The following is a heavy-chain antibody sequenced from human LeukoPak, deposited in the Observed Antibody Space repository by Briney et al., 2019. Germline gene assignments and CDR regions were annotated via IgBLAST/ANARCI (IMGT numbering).Heavy chain of an antibody. J-gene: IGHJ5*02. CDR2: IFTSGST. CDR1: GGSINSGSFY. Sequence: SQTLSLTCTVSGGSINSGSFYWSWIRQSAGKGLEWIGRIFTSGSTDYNPSLKSRVIISVDTSKNQFSLKLTSVTAADTAVYYCARGPFTLIRGPYNWFDPWGQGTLVTVSS. V-gene: IGHV4-61*02. D-gene: IGHD3-10*01. CDR3: ARGPFTLIRGPYNWFDP.